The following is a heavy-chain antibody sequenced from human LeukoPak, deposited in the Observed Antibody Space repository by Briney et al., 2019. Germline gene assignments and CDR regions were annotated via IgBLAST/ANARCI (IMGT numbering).Heavy chain of an antibody. V-gene: IGHV1-18*01. CDR2: ISAYNGNT. J-gene: IGHJ4*02. D-gene: IGHD3-9*01. CDR3: ARDLRAPGRYFDWLLSASKVLGY. CDR1: GYTFTSYG. Sequence: ASVKVSCKASGYTFTSYGISWVRQAPGQGLEWMGWISAYNGNTNYAQKLQGRVTMTTDTSTSTAYMELRSLRSDDTAVYYCARDLRAPGRYFDWLLSASKVLGYWGQGTLVTVSS.